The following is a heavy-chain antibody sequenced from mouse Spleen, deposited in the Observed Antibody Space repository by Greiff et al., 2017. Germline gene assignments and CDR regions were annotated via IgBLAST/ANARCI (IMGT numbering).Heavy chain of an antibody. D-gene: IGHD1-1*01. CDR2: INPNYGTT. CDR1: GYSFTDYN. CDR3: ASITTVVAIPYWYFDV. Sequence: VQLQQSGPELVKPGASVKISCKASGYSFTDYNMNWVKQSNGKSLEWIGVINPNYGTTSYNQKFKGKATLTVDQSSSTAYMQLNSLTSEDSAVYYCASITTVVAIPYWYFDVWGAGTTVTVSS. V-gene: IGHV1-39*01. J-gene: IGHJ1*01.